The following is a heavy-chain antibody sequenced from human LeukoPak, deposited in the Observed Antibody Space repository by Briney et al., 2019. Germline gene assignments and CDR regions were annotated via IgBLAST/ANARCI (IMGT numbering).Heavy chain of an antibody. CDR1: GFTISSYW. CDR2: IRQDGSEK. D-gene: IGHD3-10*01. Sequence: GGSLRLSCAASGFTISSYWMSWVRQAPGKGLEWVANIRQDGSEKYYVGSVKGRFTISSDNAKSSLYLQMDSLRAEDTAVYYCARSIRGSARFDYWGQGTLVTVSS. J-gene: IGHJ4*02. CDR3: ARSIRGSARFDY. V-gene: IGHV3-7*04.